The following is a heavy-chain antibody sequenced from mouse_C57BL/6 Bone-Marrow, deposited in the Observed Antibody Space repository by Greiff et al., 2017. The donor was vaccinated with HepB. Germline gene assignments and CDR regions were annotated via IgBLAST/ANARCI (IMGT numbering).Heavy chain of an antibody. Sequence: QVTLKESGPGLVAPSQSLSITCTVSGFSFTSYAISWVRQPPGKGLEWLGVIWTGGGTNYNSALKSRLSISKDNSKSQVFLKMNSLQTDDTARYYCARIYYSNYYWYFDVWGTGTTVTVSS. CDR3: ARIYYSNYYWYFDV. CDR2: IWTGGGT. V-gene: IGHV2-9-1*01. D-gene: IGHD2-5*01. J-gene: IGHJ1*03. CDR1: GFSFTSYA.